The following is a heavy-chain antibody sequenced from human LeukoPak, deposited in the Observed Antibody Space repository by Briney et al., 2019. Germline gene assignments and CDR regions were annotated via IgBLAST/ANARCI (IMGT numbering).Heavy chain of an antibody. Sequence: PGGSLRLSCAASGFTFSNAWMSWVRQAPGKGLEWVSSISSSSSYIYYADSVKGRFTISRDNAKNSLYLQMNSLRAEDTAVYYCARGEHDFWSGYVDYWGQGTLVIVSS. CDR1: GFTFSNAW. CDR2: ISSSSSYI. V-gene: IGHV3-21*01. J-gene: IGHJ4*02. CDR3: ARGEHDFWSGYVDY. D-gene: IGHD3-3*01.